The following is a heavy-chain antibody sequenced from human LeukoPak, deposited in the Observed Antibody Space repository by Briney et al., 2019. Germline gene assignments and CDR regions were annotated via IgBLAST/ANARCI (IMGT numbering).Heavy chain of an antibody. CDR3: ARDSSSWPYYFDY. J-gene: IGHJ4*02. V-gene: IGHV3-30-3*01. CDR1: GFTFSSYA. D-gene: IGHD6-13*01. Sequence: PGRSLRLSCAASGFTFSSYAMHWVRQAPGKGLEWVAVISYDGSNKYYADSVKGRFTIPRDNSKSTLYLQMNSLRAEDTAVYYCARDSSSWPYYFDYWGQGTLVTVSS. CDR2: ISYDGSNK.